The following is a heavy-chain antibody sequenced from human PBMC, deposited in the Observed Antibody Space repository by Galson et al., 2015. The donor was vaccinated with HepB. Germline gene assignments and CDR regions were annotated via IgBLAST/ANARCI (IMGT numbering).Heavy chain of an antibody. V-gene: IGHV1-3*01. Sequence: SVKVSCKASGYTFTSYAMHWVRQAPGQRLEWMGWINAGNGNTKYSQKFQGRVTITRDTSASTAYMELSSLRSEDTAVYYCARGGDYYYGMDVWGQGTTVTVSS. CDR2: INAGNGNT. CDR3: ARGGDYYYGMDV. CDR1: GYTFTSYA. J-gene: IGHJ6*02.